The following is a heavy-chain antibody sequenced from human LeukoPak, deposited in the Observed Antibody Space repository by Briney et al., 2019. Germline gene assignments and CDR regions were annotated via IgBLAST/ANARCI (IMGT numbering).Heavy chain of an antibody. Sequence: GGSLRLSCAASGFTFSSYSMNWVRQAPGKGLEWVSYISSSSSTIYYADSVKGRFTISRDNAKNSLYLQMNSLRAEDTAVYYCARALRYFGWLSPSPEYNWFDPWGQGTLVTVSS. CDR3: ARALRYFGWLSPSPEYNWFDP. J-gene: IGHJ5*02. CDR2: ISSSSSTI. CDR1: GFTFSSYS. D-gene: IGHD3-9*01. V-gene: IGHV3-48*01.